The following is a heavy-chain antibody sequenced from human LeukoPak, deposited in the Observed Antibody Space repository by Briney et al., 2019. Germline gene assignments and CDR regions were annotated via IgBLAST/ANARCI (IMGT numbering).Heavy chain of an antibody. CDR1: GGSISSYY. CDR2: IYYSGTT. CDR3: ARRGIAAAGYDH. V-gene: IGHV4-59*08. Sequence: PSETLSLTCTVSGGSISSYYWSWIRQPPGKGLEWIGYIYYSGTTNYNPSLKSRVTILVDTSKNQFSLNLSSVTAADTAVYYCARRGIAAAGYDHWGQGTLVTVSS. D-gene: IGHD6-13*01. J-gene: IGHJ4*02.